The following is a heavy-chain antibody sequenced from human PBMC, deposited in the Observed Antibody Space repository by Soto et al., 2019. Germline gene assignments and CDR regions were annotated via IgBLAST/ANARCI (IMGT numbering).Heavy chain of an antibody. CDR2: ISGSGGST. CDR3: ASPRGPTYYDFWSGYEVVDY. V-gene: IGHV3-23*01. Sequence: GGSLRLSCAASGFTFSSYAMSWVRQAPGKGLEWVSAISGSGGSTYYADSVKGRFTISRANSKNTLYLQMNSLRAEDTAVYYCASPRGPTYYDFWSGYEVVDYWGQGTLVTVSS. CDR1: GFTFSSYA. J-gene: IGHJ4*02. D-gene: IGHD3-3*01.